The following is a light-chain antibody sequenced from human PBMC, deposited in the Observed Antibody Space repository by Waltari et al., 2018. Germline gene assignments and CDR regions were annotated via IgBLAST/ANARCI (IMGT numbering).Light chain of an antibody. CDR3: QQYSNWPRT. CDR1: QSIANN. J-gene: IGKJ1*01. Sequence: VMTQSPATLSVSPGETATLSCRASQSIANNLAWYQQKPGQAPKVFIYCASTRATTVPARFSGSGSGTEFTLTISSLQSEDFAVYYCQQYSNWPRTFGQGTKVEIK. V-gene: IGKV3-15*01. CDR2: CAS.